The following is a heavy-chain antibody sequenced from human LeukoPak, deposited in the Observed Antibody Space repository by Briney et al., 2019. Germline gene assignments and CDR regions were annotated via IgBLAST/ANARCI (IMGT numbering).Heavy chain of an antibody. Sequence: SQTLSLTCAISGDSVSRDTAAWNWIRQSPSRGLEWLGRTYYRSKFYHDYAVSLRSRITIDPDTSKNQVSLQLNSMTPDDTAVYYCARGQWLVRRTDYYAMGVWGQGTTVTVSS. CDR1: GDSVSRDTAA. D-gene: IGHD6-19*01. V-gene: IGHV6-1*01. J-gene: IGHJ6*02. CDR3: ARGQWLVRRTDYYAMGV. CDR2: TYYRSKFYH.